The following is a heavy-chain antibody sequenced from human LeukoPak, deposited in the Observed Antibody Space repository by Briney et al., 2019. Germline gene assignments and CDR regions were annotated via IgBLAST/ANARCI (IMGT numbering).Heavy chain of an antibody. V-gene: IGHV3-30*02. J-gene: IGHJ4*02. CDR1: GFNFSSYG. CDR2: IRYDGSNK. D-gene: IGHD2-15*01. Sequence: GGSLRLSCAASGFNFSSYGMHWVCQAPGKGLEWVAFIRYDGSNKYYVDSVKCRFTISRDNSKNTLYLQMNSLRAEDTAVYYCAKDRGDFFDYWGQGTLVTVSS. CDR3: AKDRGDFFDY.